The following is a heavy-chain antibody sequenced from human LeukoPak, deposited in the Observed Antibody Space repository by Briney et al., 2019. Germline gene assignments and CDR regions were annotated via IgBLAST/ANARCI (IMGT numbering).Heavy chain of an antibody. CDR2: INTSGST. D-gene: IGHD3-22*01. CDR1: GGSISSGSYY. V-gene: IGHV4-61*02. J-gene: IGHJ5*02. Sequence: SQTLSLTCTVSGGSISSGSYYWSWIRQPAGKGLEWIGRINTSGSTNYNPSLKSRVTISVDTSKNQFSLKLSSVTAADTAVYYCARLYDSSGYYTGRNWFDPWGQGTLVTVSS. CDR3: ARLYDSSGYYTGRNWFDP.